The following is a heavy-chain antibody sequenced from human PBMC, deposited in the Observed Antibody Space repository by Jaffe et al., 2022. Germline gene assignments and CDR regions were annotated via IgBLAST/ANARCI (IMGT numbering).Heavy chain of an antibody. V-gene: IGHV3-49*04. D-gene: IGHD3-22*01. CDR2: IRSKAYGGTT. J-gene: IGHJ4*02. Sequence: EVQLVESGGGLVQPGRSLRLSCTASGFTFGDYAMSWVRQAPGKGLEWVGFIRSKAYGGTTEYAASVKGRFTISRDDSKSIAYLQMNSLKTEDTAVYYCTREIHFTAVNYYDSSGYNDYWGQGTLVTVSS. CDR3: TREIHFTAVNYYDSSGYNDY. CDR1: GFTFGDYA.